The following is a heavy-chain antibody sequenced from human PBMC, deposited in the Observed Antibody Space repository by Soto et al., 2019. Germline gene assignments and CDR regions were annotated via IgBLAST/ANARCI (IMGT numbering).Heavy chain of an antibody. CDR1: GGSINSSNW. Sequence: QVQLQESGPGLVKPSGTLSLTCAVSGGSINSSNWWSWVRQPPGKGLEWIGETYQSENTNYNPSLNSRVTISVDKSKNQFSLKVSSVTAADTAVYYCARGIVGATRFDYWGQGTLVTVSS. CDR3: ARGIVGATRFDY. D-gene: IGHD1-26*01. CDR2: TYQSENT. J-gene: IGHJ4*02. V-gene: IGHV4-4*02.